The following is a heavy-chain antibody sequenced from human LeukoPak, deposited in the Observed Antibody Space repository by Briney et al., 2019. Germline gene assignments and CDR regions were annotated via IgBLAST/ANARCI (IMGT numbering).Heavy chain of an antibody. CDR1: GFTFSSYN. V-gene: IGHV4-59*08. CDR2: SYYTGST. CDR3: ARVYYSSGSFSFSH. J-gene: IGHJ4*02. D-gene: IGHD3-22*01. Sequence: GSLRLSCAASGFTFSSYNMNWIRQPPGKGLEWIGYSYYTGSTNYNPSLTSRVTISVDTSENQVSLKLSSVTAADTAVYYCARVYYSSGSFSFSHWGQGTLVTVSS.